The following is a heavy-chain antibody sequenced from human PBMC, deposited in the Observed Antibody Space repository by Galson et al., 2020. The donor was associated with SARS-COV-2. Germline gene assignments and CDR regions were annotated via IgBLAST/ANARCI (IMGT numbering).Heavy chain of an antibody. CDR1: GFTFINYG. CDR3: TKGGSSGPTLPDY. Sequence: GGSLRLSCTASGFTFINYGMHWVRQSPAKGLEWVAFIRYDGNNQYYADFVKGRFTISRDNSKNTVFLQMNSLRPDDSAIYYCTKGGSSGPTLPDYWGQGALVNVSS. CDR2: IRYDGNNQ. D-gene: IGHD6-19*01. V-gene: IGHV3-30*02. J-gene: IGHJ4*02.